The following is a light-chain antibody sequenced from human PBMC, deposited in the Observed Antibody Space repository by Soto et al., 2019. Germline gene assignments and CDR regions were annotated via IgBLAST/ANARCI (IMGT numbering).Light chain of an antibody. CDR3: QQRSNWPAYT. J-gene: IGKJ2*01. CDR1: QSVSNY. CDR2: DAS. V-gene: IGKV3-11*01. Sequence: EIVLTQSPATLSLSPGERATLSCRASQSVSNYLVWYQQEPGQPPRLLIYDASNRATGIPARFSGSGSGTDVTLTISTLEPEDFAVYDCQQRSNWPAYTFGQGTKLEI.